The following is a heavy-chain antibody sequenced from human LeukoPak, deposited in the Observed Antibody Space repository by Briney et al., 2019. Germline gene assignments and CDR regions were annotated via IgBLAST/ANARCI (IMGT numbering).Heavy chain of an antibody. J-gene: IGHJ4*02. CDR1: GGSFSGYY. D-gene: IGHD5-18*01. V-gene: IGHV4-34*01. CDR3: ARTVYSHGYMNDY. CDR2: INHSGST. Sequence: SETLSLTXAVYGGSFSGYYWSWIRQPPGKGLEWIGKINHSGSTNDNPSLKRRVTISVDTSKNQFSLKLSSVTAADTAVYYCARTVYSHGYMNDYWGQGTLVTVSS.